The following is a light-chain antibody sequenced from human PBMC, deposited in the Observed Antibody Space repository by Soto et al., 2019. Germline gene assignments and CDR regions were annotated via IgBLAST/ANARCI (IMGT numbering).Light chain of an antibody. CDR1: QSINND. Sequence: EVVMTQSTATLSVSPVSRATLSCRGSQSINNDLAWYQHRPCQAPRLLIYGASTRAIGVPARFSGSVSGTEFTLTIDSLQSDDFAVYYCQQYDNWPPITFGQGTLLEIK. V-gene: IGKV3-15*01. CDR2: GAS. CDR3: QQYDNWPPIT. J-gene: IGKJ5*01.